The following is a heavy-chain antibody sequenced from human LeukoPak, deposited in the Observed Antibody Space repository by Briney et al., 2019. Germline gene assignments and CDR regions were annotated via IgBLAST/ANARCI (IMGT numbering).Heavy chain of an antibody. CDR2: INPNSGGT. J-gene: IGHJ4*02. CDR1: GYTFTGYY. Sequence: ASVKVSCKASGYTFTGYYMHWVRQAPGQGVEWMGWINPNSGGTNYAQKFQGRVTMTRDTSISTAYMELSRLRSDDTAVYYCARSLPAVIIPSFDYWGQGTLVTVSS. CDR3: ARSLPAVIIPSFDY. V-gene: IGHV1-2*02. D-gene: IGHD2-2*01.